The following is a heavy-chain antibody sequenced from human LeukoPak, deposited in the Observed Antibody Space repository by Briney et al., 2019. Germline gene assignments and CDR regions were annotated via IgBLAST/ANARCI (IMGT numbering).Heavy chain of an antibody. CDR2: IKEDGSEK. CDR3: ARDSITGTTNDY. V-gene: IGHV3-7*01. J-gene: IGHJ4*02. CDR1: GFTFSTYW. Sequence: GGSLRLSCAASGFTFSTYWMSWVRQAPGKGLEWVANIKEDGSEKYYVDSVKGRFTTSRDNAKNSLYLQMNSLRAEDTAVYYCARDSITGTTNDYWGQGTLVTVSS. D-gene: IGHD1-7*01.